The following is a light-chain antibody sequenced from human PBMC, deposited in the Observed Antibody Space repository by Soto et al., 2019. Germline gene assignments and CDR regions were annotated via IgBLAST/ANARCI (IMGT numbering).Light chain of an antibody. V-gene: IGKV3-20*01. Sequence: EIVLPQSTGTLSLSPGERGTLSCRASQNLGTLYLAWFQQKSGQAPRLLIYSASRRATGIPDRFTGSGSGTDFTLTINRVEPEDFAVYFCQQYAVSPRTFGQGTNVDIK. CDR2: SAS. CDR3: QQYAVSPRT. J-gene: IGKJ1*01. CDR1: QNLGTLY.